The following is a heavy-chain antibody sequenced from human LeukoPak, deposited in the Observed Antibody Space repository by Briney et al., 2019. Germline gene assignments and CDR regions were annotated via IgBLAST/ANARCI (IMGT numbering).Heavy chain of an antibody. CDR1: GFILSSNY. D-gene: IGHD1-26*01. CDR3: ARDPYCGGAFDM. CDR2: IYTGGKT. Sequence: GGSLRLSCVASGFILSSNYVSWVRQAPGKGLEWVSFIYTGGKTDYAYSVKGRFFISRDNSKNTLYLQLNNLRAEDTAVYYCARDPYCGGAFDMWGHGTVVTVSS. V-gene: IGHV3-53*01. J-gene: IGHJ3*02.